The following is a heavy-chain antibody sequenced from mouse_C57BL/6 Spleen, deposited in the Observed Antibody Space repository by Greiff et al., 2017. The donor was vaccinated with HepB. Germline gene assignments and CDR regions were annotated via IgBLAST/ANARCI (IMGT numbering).Heavy chain of an antibody. D-gene: IGHD2-3*01. J-gene: IGHJ4*01. V-gene: IGHV1-59*01. CDR2: IDPSDSYT. Sequence: VQLQQPGAELVRPGTSVKLSCKASGYTFTSYWMHWVKQRPGQGLEWIGVIDPSDSYTNYNQKFKGKATLTVDTSSSTAYMQLSSLTSEDSAVYYCARKNDGYYYAMDYWGQGTSVTVSS. CDR3: ARKNDGYYYAMDY. CDR1: GYTFTSYW.